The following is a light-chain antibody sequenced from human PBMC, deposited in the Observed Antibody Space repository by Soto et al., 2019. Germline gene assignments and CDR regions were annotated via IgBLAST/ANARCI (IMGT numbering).Light chain of an antibody. Sequence: DIQMTQSPSSLSASVEDRVIITCRTSQSISNHLNWYQQKPGRAPRLLIYTTSSLQSGVPSKFSGSASGTDFTLTISSLQPEDFATYYCQQTYSTPRPFGQGTRLEIK. CDR1: QSISNH. CDR2: TTS. J-gene: IGKJ5*01. CDR3: QQTYSTPRP. V-gene: IGKV1-39*01.